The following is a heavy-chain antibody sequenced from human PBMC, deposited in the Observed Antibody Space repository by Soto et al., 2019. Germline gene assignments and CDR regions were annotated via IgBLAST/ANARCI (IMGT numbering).Heavy chain of an antibody. V-gene: IGHV2-5*02. J-gene: IGHJ4*02. Sequence: IFSKESGPTLVKPTQTLTLTCSFSGFSLTSAGMGVGWIRQPPGKALEWLALIYWDGDKAYNPSLKNRLTVTKDTSKNQVVLTMNNMYPVDTATYFFAHSLKYSHQYCRAGSCYSEDYWGRGILVTVS. CDR1: GFSLTSAGMG. CDR3: AHSLKYSHQYCRAGSCYSEDY. D-gene: IGHD2-15*01. CDR2: IYWDGDK.